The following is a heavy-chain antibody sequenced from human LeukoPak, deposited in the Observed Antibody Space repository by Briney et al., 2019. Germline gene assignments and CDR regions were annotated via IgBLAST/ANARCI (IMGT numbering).Heavy chain of an antibody. D-gene: IGHD2-8*01. CDR2: IYHSGST. V-gene: IGHV4-38-2*01. CDR1: GYSISSGYY. Sequence: SETLSLTCAVFGYSISSGYYWGWIRQPPGKGLEWIGNIYHSGSTYYNPSLQSRVTISVDTSKNQFSLKLSAVTAADTAVYFCAGVASRVSLEYWGQGKLVTVSS. J-gene: IGHJ4*02. CDR3: AGVASRVSLEY.